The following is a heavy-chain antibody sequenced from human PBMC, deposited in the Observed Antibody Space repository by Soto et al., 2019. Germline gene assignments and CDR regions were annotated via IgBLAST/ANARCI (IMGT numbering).Heavy chain of an antibody. Sequence: ASVKVSCKASGYTFTGYGISWVRQAPGQGLEWMGWISSYNGNTNYAQKLQDRVTMTTDTSTSTAYMELRSLRSDDTAVYYCARDLVLAVAGSDNWFDPWGQGTLVTVSS. J-gene: IGHJ5*02. V-gene: IGHV1-18*04. CDR2: ISSYNGNT. CDR1: GYTFTGYG. CDR3: ARDLVLAVAGSDNWFDP. D-gene: IGHD6-19*01.